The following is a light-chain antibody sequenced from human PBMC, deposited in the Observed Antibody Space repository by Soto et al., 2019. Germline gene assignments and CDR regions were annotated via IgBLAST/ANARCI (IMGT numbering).Light chain of an antibody. V-gene: IGKV3-20*01. Sequence: EIVLAQSPGTLSLSPGERATLSCRASQSVSSSYLAWYQQKPGQAPRLLIYGASSRATDIPDRFSGSGSGTDFTFTISRLEPEDFAVYFCQHYGSSPPFTFGPGTKVDFK. CDR2: GAS. CDR3: QHYGSSPPFT. CDR1: QSVSSSY. J-gene: IGKJ3*01.